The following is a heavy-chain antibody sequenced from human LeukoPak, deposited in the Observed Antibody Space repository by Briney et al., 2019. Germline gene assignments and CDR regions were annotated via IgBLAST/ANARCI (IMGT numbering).Heavy chain of an antibody. CDR1: GGSISSSNW. J-gene: IGHJ3*02. CDR3: ARDLERGGYCSSTSCYAFDI. CDR2: IYHSGST. V-gene: IGHV4-4*02. D-gene: IGHD2-2*01. Sequence: PSETLSLTCAVSGGSISSSNWWSWVRQPPGKGLEWIGEIYHSGSTNYNPSLKSRVTISVDRSKNQFSLKLSSVTAADTAVYYCARDLERGGYCSSTSCYAFDIWGQGTMVTVSS.